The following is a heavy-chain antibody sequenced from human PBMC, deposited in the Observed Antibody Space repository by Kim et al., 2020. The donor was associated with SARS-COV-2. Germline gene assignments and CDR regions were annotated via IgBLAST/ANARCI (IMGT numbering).Heavy chain of an antibody. CDR2: IKTKSDGGTA. D-gene: IGHD6-13*01. V-gene: IGHV3-15*01. Sequence: GGSLRLSCVASGFTFSDAWMSWARQGPGKGPEWVARIKTKSDGGTADYAAYVKGRFTISRDDLRNTLYLQMNSLKSEDTAVYYCTTGPGIASLDHWGRGTLVTVSS. J-gene: IGHJ5*02. CDR1: GFTFSDAW. CDR3: TTGPGIASLDH.